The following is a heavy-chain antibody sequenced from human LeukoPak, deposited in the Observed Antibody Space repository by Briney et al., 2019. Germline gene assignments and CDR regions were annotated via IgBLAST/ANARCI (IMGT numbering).Heavy chain of an antibody. V-gene: IGHV1-24*01. Sequence: GASVKVSCKVSGYTLTELSMHWVRQAPGKGLEWMGGFDPEDGETIYAQKFQGSVTMTEDTSTDTAYMELSSLRSEDTAVYYCARGSDCSGGSCYSSYYYYYYMDVWGKGTTVTVSS. CDR3: ARGSDCSGGSCYSSYYYYYYMDV. CDR1: GYTLTELS. D-gene: IGHD2-15*01. J-gene: IGHJ6*03. CDR2: FDPEDGET.